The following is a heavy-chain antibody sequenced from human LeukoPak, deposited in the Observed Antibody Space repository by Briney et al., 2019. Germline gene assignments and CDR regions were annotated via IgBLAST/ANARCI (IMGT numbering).Heavy chain of an antibody. D-gene: IGHD3-10*01. CDR3: ARGGLWYYYGSGSYSYFDY. CDR2: INPNSGGT. V-gene: IGHV1-2*02. Sequence: GASVKVSCKASGYTFTGYYMHWVRQAPGQGLEWMGWINPNSGGTNYAQKFQGRVTMTRDTSISTAYMELSRLRSDDTAVYYCARGGLWYYYGSGSYSYFDYWGQGTLVTVSS. CDR1: GYTFTGYY. J-gene: IGHJ4*02.